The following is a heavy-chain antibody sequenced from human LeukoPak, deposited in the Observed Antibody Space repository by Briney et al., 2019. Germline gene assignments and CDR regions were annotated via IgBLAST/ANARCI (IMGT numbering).Heavy chain of an antibody. CDR2: IWYGGTND. D-gene: IGHD3-22*01. V-gene: IGHV3-33*01. CDR1: GFSFSSYG. Sequence: PGGSLRLSCAASGFSFSSYGMHWVRQAPGKGLEWVAVIWYGGTNDYYADSVKGRFTISRDNSRNTLYLQMNSLRTEDTAAYSCARAAFDSIGYYLFDYWGQGTLVTVSS. CDR3: ARAAFDSIGYYLFDY. J-gene: IGHJ4*02.